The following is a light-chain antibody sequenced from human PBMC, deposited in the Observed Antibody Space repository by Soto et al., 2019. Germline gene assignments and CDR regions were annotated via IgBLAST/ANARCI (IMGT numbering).Light chain of an antibody. J-gene: IGKJ4*01. CDR2: LGS. Sequence: DIVMTQSPLSLPVTPGEPASISCRSSQSLLHSNGYNYLDWYLQKPGQSPQLLIYLGSSRASGVPDRFSGSGSGTDFTLKISRVEAEDVGVYYCMQARQTPPTFGGGTKVEIK. V-gene: IGKV2-28*01. CDR3: MQARQTPPT. CDR1: QSLLHSNGYNY.